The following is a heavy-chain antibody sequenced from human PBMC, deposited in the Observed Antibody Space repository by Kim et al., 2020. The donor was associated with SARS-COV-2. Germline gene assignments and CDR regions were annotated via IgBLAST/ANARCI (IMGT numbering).Heavy chain of an antibody. CDR1: SDSMSSYY. CDR2: IFYSGST. CDR3: ARSEGRASWHQFDY. V-gene: IGHV4-59*01. J-gene: IGHJ4*02. Sequence: SETLSLTCTVSSDSMSSYYWSWIRQLPGKGLEWIGYIFYSGSTNYNPSLKSRVTISWDTSRNQFSLYLTSVIDADTAVYYCARSEGRASWHQFDYWGQGILDTVSS.